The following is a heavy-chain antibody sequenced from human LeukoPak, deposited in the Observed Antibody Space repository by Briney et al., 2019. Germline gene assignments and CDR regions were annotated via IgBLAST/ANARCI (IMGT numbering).Heavy chain of an antibody. D-gene: IGHD3-16*02. J-gene: IGHJ4*02. CDR1: GFTFSSYA. Sequence: GGSLRLSCAASGFTFSSYAMHWVRQAPGKGLEWVAFIRYDGSNKYYVDSVKGRFTISGDNSKNTLYLQMNSLRVEDTAVYYCARVWGSYRYVFDYWGQGTLVTVSS. CDR2: IRYDGSNK. V-gene: IGHV3-30*02. CDR3: ARVWGSYRYVFDY.